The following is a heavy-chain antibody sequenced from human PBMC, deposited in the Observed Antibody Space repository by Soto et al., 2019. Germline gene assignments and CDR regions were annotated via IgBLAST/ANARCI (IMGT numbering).Heavy chain of an antibody. D-gene: IGHD3-10*01. V-gene: IGHV4-61*01. Sequence: PSETLSLTCTVSGRSVSSGSYYWSWLRQPPGKGLEWIGYIYYSGSTNYNPSLKSRVTISVDTSKNQFSLKLSSVSAADTAVYYCARVGAGNHCFDPWGQGTLVAVS. CDR1: GRSVSSGSYY. J-gene: IGHJ5*02. CDR3: ARVGAGNHCFDP. CDR2: IYYSGST.